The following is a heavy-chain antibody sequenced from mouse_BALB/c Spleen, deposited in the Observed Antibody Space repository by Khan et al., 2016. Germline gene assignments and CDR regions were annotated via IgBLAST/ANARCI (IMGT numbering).Heavy chain of an antibody. CDR3: VRSRSMGREYLVEY. J-gene: IGHJ2*02. CDR1: GYTFTSYT. Sequence: QIQLQQSGAELARPGASVKMSCKASGYTFTSYTMQWVKQRPGQGLEWIGFINPSSDYTPYNPKFKDKATVIENKSSSTAYMRLSRRTSEDAAVYYCVRSRSMGREYLVEYWGEGSSFTVSS. CDR2: INPSSDYT. V-gene: IGHV1-4*01. D-gene: IGHD2-10*02.